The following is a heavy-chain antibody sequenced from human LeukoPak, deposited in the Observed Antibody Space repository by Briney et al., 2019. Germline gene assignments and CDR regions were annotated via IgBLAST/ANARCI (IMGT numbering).Heavy chain of an antibody. CDR2: IRYDGSNK. V-gene: IGHV3-30*02. D-gene: IGHD3-3*01. CDR3: AKDLYQLQTPYEFDY. Sequence: PGGSLRLSXAASGFTFSSYGMHWVRQAPGKGLEWLAFIRYDGSNKYYADSVKGRFTISRDNSKNTLYLQMNSLRAEDTAVYYCAKDLYQLQTPYEFDYWGQGTLVTVSS. J-gene: IGHJ4*02. CDR1: GFTFSSYG.